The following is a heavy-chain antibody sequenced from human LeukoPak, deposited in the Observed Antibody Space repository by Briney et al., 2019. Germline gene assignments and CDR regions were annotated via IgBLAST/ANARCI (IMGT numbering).Heavy chain of an antibody. CDR1: GFTFSSYG. J-gene: IGHJ4*02. V-gene: IGHV3-30*18. CDR3: AKDRETTSPGTFDY. Sequence: GGSLTLSSAASGFTFSSYGMHCVRQAPGKGLEWVAFIAEDGSDEKYTDSVKGRFTISRDNSNNTLYLRMNSLRAEDTGVYYCAKDRETTSPGTFDYWGQGT. D-gene: IGHD1-1*01. CDR2: IAEDGSDE.